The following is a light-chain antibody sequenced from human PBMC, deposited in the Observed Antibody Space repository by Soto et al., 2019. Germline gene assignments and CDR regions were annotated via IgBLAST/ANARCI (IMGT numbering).Light chain of an antibody. V-gene: IGLV2-14*03. CDR1: SSDVGGYDY. Sequence: QSVLTQPASVSGSPGQSITISCTGTSSDVGGYDYVSWYQQHPGKAPKLMIYDVSNRPSGVSNRFSGSKSGNTASLTISGLQAEYDPEYYCRSYTSSNTPAVFGRGTQLTVL. CDR3: RSYTSSNTPAV. CDR2: DVS. J-gene: IGLJ2*01.